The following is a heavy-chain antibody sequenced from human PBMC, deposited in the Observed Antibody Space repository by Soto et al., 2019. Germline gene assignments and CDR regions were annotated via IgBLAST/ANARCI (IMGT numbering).Heavy chain of an antibody. CDR1: GYTFTSYD. J-gene: IGHJ6*02. V-gene: IGHV1-8*01. CDR3: ARTHSSSWLYYYYGMDV. CDR2: MNPNSGNT. D-gene: IGHD6-13*01. Sequence: ASVKVSCKASGYTFTSYDINWVRQATGQGLEWMGWMNPNSGNTGYAQKFQGRVTMTRNTSISTAYMELSSLRSEDTAVYYCARTHSSSWLYYYYGMDVWGQGTTVTVPS.